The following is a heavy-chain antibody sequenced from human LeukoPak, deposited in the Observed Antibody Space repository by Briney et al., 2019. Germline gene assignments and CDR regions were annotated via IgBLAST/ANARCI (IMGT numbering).Heavy chain of an antibody. J-gene: IGHJ4*02. CDR2: INPNSGGT. D-gene: IGHD5-12*01. CDR1: GYTFTGYY. V-gene: IGHV1-2*02. Sequence: ASVKVSCKASGYTFTGYYMHWVRQAPGQGLEWMGWINPNSGGTNYAQKFQGRVTMTRDTSISTAYMELSRLRSDDTAVYYCASTGPKDIVATIWRFDYWGQGTLVTVSS. CDR3: ASTGPKDIVATIWRFDY.